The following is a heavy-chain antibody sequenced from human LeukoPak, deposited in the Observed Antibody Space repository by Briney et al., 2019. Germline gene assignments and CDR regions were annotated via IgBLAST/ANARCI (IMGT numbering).Heavy chain of an antibody. D-gene: IGHD6-13*01. J-gene: IGHJ4*02. CDR1: GFTFSSYV. Sequence: PGGSLRLSCAASGFTFSSYVMTWVRQAPGKGLEWVSTISGSGGSTYYADSVKGRFTISRDNSKNTLYLQMNSLRAEDTAVYYCAKDQSSSWYGIDYWGQGTLVSVSS. V-gene: IGHV3-23*01. CDR3: AKDQSSSWYGIDY. CDR2: ISGSGGST.